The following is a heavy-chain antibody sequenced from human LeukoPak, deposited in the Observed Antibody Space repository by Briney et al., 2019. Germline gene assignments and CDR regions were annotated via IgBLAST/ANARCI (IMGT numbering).Heavy chain of an antibody. CDR1: GFTFSSYA. Sequence: PGGSLRLSCAASGFTFSSYAMSWVRQAPGKGLEWVSAISGSGGSTYYAGSVKGRFTISRDNSKNTLYLQMNSLRAEDTAVYYCAKVIEEQLVLYYFDYWGQGTLVTVSS. D-gene: IGHD6-13*01. CDR3: AKVIEEQLVLYYFDY. J-gene: IGHJ4*02. V-gene: IGHV3-23*01. CDR2: ISGSGGST.